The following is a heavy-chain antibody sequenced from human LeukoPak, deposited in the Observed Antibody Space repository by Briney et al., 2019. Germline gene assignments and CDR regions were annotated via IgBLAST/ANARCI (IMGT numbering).Heavy chain of an antibody. CDR3: ARDASSIAAAGTFDY. V-gene: IGHV3-11*01. Sequence: GSLRLSCAASGFTFSDYYMSWIRQAPGKGLEWVSYISSSGSTIYYADSVKGRFTISRDNAKNSLYLQMNSLRAEDTAVYYCARDASSIAAAGTFDYWGQGTLVTVSS. J-gene: IGHJ4*02. CDR1: GFTFSDYY. CDR2: ISSSGSTI. D-gene: IGHD6-13*01.